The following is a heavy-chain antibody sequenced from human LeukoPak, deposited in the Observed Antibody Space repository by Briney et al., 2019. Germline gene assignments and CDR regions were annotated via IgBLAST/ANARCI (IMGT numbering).Heavy chain of an antibody. CDR3: ARTTSGSYYSPY. V-gene: IGHV1-18*01. J-gene: IGHJ4*02. CDR2: ISAYNGNT. Sequence: ASVKVTCKTSGYTFTNYGISWVRQAPGQGLEWMGWISAYNGNTNYAQKLQGRVTMTTDTSTSTAYMELRSLRSDDTAVYYCARTTSGSYYSPYWGQGTLVTVSS. CDR1: GYTFTNYG. D-gene: IGHD1-26*01.